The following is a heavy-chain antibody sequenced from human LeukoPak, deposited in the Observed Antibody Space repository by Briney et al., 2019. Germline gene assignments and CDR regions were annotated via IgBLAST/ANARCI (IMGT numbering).Heavy chain of an antibody. CDR2: IYYSGST. CDR3: ARETYYDFWSGYLNRENWFDP. J-gene: IGHJ5*02. CDR1: GGSISSGDYY. V-gene: IGHV4-30-4*01. D-gene: IGHD3-3*01. Sequence: TSETLSLTCTVSGGSISSGDYYWSWIRQPPGKGLERIGYIYYSGSTYYNPSLKSRVTISVDTSKNQFSLKLSSVTAADTAVYYCARETYYDFWSGYLNRENWFDPWGQGTLVTVSS.